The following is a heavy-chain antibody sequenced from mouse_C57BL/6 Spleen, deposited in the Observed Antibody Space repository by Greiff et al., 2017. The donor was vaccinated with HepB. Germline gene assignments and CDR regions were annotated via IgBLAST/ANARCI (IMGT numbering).Heavy chain of an antibody. CDR1: GFNIKDDY. J-gene: IGHJ3*01. V-gene: IGHV14-4*01. CDR3: TTGGSSRFAY. Sequence: EVQLQQSGAELVRPGASVKLSCTASGFNIKDDYMHWVKQRPEQGLEWIGWIDPENGDTEYASKFQGKATITADTSSNTAYMQLSSLTSEDTAVYYYTTGGSSRFAYWGQGTLVTVSA. D-gene: IGHD1-1*01. CDR2: IDPENGDT.